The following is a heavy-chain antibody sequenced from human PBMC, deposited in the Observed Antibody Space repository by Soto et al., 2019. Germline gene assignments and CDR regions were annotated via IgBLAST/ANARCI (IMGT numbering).Heavy chain of an antibody. D-gene: IGHD2-15*01. Sequence: QLQLQESGPGLVKPSETLSLTCTVSGGSITSSSYYWGWIRQPPGKGLEWIGSIYYSGNTYYTPSLKCRSTIFVDTSKNQFSLKLSSVTAADTAVYYWSREGGRYCSGGSCQVDYWGQGTLVTVSS. CDR2: IYYSGNT. V-gene: IGHV4-39*02. CDR1: GGSITSSSYY. CDR3: SREGGRYCSGGSCQVDY. J-gene: IGHJ4*02.